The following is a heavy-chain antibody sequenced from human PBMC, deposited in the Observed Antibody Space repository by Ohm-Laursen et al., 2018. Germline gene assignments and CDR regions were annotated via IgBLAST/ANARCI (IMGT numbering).Heavy chain of an antibody. CDR2: VYSSGKT. CDR1: GGSIRSYY. V-gene: IGHV4-4*07. Sequence: SDTLSLTCAVSGGSIRSYYWSWIRQPAGKGLEWIGRVYSSGKTKYNPSLNSRVTMSIDTSKNQLSLSLGSVTAADTAVYYCARGPSQDTFDIWGQGTMVTVS. CDR3: ARGPSQDTFDI. J-gene: IGHJ3*02.